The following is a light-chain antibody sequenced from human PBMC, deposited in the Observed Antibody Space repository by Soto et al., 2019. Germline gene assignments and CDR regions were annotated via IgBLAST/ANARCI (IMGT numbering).Light chain of an antibody. J-gene: IGKJ3*01. CDR3: QQSNTYPFT. CDR2: KTS. Sequence: DIQMTQSPSTLSASVGDRVIITCRASQSISWWLAWYQQKPGKAPKLLIYKTSNLQSGVPSRFSGSGSGTEFTLTISSLHPDDFATYYCQQSNTYPFTFGHGTKVDIK. CDR1: QSISWW. V-gene: IGKV1-5*03.